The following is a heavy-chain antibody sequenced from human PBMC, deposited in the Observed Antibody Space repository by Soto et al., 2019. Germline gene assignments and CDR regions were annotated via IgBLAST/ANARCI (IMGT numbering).Heavy chain of an antibody. D-gene: IGHD6-19*01. CDR3: ARASVSGRRFDY. V-gene: IGHV1-46*03. J-gene: IGHJ4*02. Sequence: ASVKVSCKASGYTFSSYYMHWLRQAPGQGLEWMGIINPSGGSTTYAQKFQGRVTMTRDTSTSTVYMELSSLTSEDTDVYYCARASVSGRRFDYWGEGTLVTVS. CDR1: GYTFSSYY. CDR2: INPSGGST.